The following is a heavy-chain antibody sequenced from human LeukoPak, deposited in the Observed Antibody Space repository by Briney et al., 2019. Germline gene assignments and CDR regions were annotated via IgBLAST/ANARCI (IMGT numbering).Heavy chain of an antibody. J-gene: IGHJ6*02. Sequence: GGSLSLSCAASGFTFSSYTMTWARLAPGKGLEWVSGISGSGAITDYVDSVRGRFTISRDNSKNTVYLQMHSLRTEDTAVYYCAKIIAVTESYRYGMDVWGQGTTVTVSS. CDR1: GFTFSSYT. CDR3: AKIIAVTESYRYGMDV. CDR2: ISGSGAIT. D-gene: IGHD4-17*01. V-gene: IGHV3-23*01.